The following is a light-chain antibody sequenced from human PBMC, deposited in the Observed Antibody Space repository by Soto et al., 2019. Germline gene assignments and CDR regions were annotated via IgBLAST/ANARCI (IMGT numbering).Light chain of an antibody. V-gene: IGKV1-5*01. CDR3: QQYYRYPWT. Sequence: DIQMTQSPSTLSASVEDRVTITCRASQTINSFLAWYQQTPGKAPKLLIYDASSLQSGVPSRFSGGGSGTEFTLTISSLQPDDFATFHCQQYYRYPWTFGQGTKVEIK. CDR1: QTINSF. J-gene: IGKJ1*01. CDR2: DAS.